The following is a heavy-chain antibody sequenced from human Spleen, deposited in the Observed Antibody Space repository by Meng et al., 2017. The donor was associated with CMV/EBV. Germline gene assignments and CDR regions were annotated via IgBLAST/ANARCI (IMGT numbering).Heavy chain of an antibody. CDR3: AKDDYNTSPRRFDT. D-gene: IGHD4/OR15-4a*01. CDR1: GFTFSNYA. V-gene: IGHV3-23*01. CDR2: ISGSGVSI. Sequence: ASGFTFSNYAVSWVRQAPGKGLEWVSAISGSGVSIYYADSVKGRFTISRDNSKNTLYLQMSSLRAEDTAVYYCAKDDYNTSPRRFDTWGQGSLVTVSS. J-gene: IGHJ5*02.